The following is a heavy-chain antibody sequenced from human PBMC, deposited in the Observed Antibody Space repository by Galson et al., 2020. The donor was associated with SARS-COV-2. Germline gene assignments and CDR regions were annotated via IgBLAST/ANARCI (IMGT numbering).Heavy chain of an antibody. V-gene: IGHV1-2*02. CDR1: GYTLTDYH. CDR3: ARDRLYGPGARYSRDF. D-gene: IGHD3-10*01. CDR2: SSPHSGDT. J-gene: IGHJ6*02. Sequence: ASVQVSCKASGYTLTDYHLIWVRQAPGQGLEWMGWSSPHSGDTKMPQNSQGRVTMTRDTTTNTAFLDVSGLLADDPAVYYGARDRLYGPGARYSRDFWGQGTTGTGSS.